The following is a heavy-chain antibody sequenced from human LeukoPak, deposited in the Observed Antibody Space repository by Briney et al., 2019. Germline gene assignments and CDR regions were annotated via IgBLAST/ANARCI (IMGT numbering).Heavy chain of an antibody. J-gene: IGHJ4*02. CDR1: GFTVSSNY. D-gene: IGHD6-19*01. CDR3: ARFRADSSGWYGSFDY. V-gene: IGHV3-66*01. CDR2: IYSGGST. Sequence: PGGSLILSCAASGFTVSSNYMSWVRQAPGKGLEWVSVIYSGGSTYYADSVKGRFTISRDNSKNTLYLQMNNLRAEDTAVYYCARFRADSSGWYGSFDYWGQGTLVTVSS.